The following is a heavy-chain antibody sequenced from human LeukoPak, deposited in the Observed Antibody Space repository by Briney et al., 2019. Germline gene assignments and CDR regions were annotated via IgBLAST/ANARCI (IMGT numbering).Heavy chain of an antibody. J-gene: IGHJ4*02. V-gene: IGHV3-21*01. CDR1: GFTFSSYT. CDR2: ISSRSSYI. CDR3: WGSSTIVVGPGALIFDS. Sequence: GGSLRLSCAASGFTFSSYTMNWVRQAPGKGLEWVSSISSRSSYIYYADSVKGRFTISRDNAKNSVYLQMNSLRAEDTAVYFCWGSSTIVVGPGALIFDSWGQGTLVTVSS. D-gene: IGHD2-2*01.